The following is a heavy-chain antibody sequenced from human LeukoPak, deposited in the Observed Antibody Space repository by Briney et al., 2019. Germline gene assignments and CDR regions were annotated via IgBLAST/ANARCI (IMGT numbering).Heavy chain of an antibody. CDR3: ARHYRRIRAFDI. CDR1: GGSFSGYY. CDR2: INHSGST. J-gene: IGHJ3*02. D-gene: IGHD4-11*01. Sequence: SETLSLTCAVYGGSFSGYYWSWIRQPPGKGLEWIGEINHSGSTNYNPSLKSRVTISVDTSKNQFSLKLSSVTAADTAVYYCARHYRRIRAFDIWGQGTMVTVSS. V-gene: IGHV4-34*01.